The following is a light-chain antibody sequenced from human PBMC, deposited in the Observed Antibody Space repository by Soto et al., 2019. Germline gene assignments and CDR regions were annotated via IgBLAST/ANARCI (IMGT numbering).Light chain of an antibody. Sequence: ENVLTQSPGTLSFSPGERSTLSCRSSRSLSSSYLAWYQQKPGQAPRLLIYGASSRATGIPDRFSGSGSGTDFTLTISRLEPEDFAVYYCQQFATSPLTFGGGTKVDIK. CDR3: QQFATSPLT. CDR1: RSLSSSY. V-gene: IGKV3-20*01. J-gene: IGKJ4*01. CDR2: GAS.